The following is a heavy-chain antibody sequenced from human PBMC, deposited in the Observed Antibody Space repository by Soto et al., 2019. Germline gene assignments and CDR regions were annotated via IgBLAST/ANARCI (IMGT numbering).Heavy chain of an antibody. Sequence: SETLSLTCTVSGGSISSGGYYWGWIRQHPGKGLEWIGYIYYSGSTYYNPSLKSRVTISVDTSKNQFSLKLSSVTAADTAVYYCAREKMEQLVLHGWFDPWGQGTLVTVSS. CDR3: AREKMEQLVLHGWFDP. V-gene: IGHV4-31*03. D-gene: IGHD6-13*01. CDR2: IYYSGST. J-gene: IGHJ5*02. CDR1: GGSISSGGYY.